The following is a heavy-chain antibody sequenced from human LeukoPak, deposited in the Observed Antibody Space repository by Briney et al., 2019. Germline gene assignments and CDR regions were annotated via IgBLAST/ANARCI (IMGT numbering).Heavy chain of an antibody. CDR2: ISYDGSSK. D-gene: IGHD5-18*01. CDR1: GFTFNTYN. CDR3: ARARSSYGYGDAFDI. V-gene: IGHV3-30*03. Sequence: SGGSLRLSCAASGFTFNTYNMNWVRQAPGKGLEWVAVISYDGSSKYYADSVKGRFTISRDNSKNTLYLQTNSLRAEDTAVYYCARARSSYGYGDAFDIWGQGTMVTVSS. J-gene: IGHJ3*02.